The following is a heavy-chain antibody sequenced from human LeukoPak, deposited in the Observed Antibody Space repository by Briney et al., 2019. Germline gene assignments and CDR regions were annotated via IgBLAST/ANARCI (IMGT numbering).Heavy chain of an antibody. Sequence: SETLSLTCTVSGGSISNYYWSWIRQPAGKGLEWIGRFYSSGSYNYNPSLKSRVTMSVDTSKNQFSLRLSSVTAADTVVYYCARLFPAAGTPYYYIMDVWGQGTTVTVSS. V-gene: IGHV4-4*07. D-gene: IGHD6-13*01. CDR2: FYSSGSY. J-gene: IGHJ6*02. CDR3: ARLFPAAGTPYYYIMDV. CDR1: GGSISNYY.